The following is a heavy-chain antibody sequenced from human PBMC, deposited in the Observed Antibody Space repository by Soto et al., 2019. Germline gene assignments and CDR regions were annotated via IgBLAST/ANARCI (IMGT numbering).Heavy chain of an antibody. Sequence: PSETLSLTCTVSGGSIRSGDYYWSWIRQPPGKGLESIGYIYYSGSTYYNPSLKSRVTISVDTSKNQFSLKLSSVTAADTAVYYCASGRDDCWSGVGTRNYGMDVWGQGTTVTVSS. CDR1: GGSIRSGDYY. V-gene: IGHV4-30-4*01. J-gene: IGHJ6*02. CDR2: IYYSGST. CDR3: ASGRDDCWSGVGTRNYGMDV. D-gene: IGHD3-3*01.